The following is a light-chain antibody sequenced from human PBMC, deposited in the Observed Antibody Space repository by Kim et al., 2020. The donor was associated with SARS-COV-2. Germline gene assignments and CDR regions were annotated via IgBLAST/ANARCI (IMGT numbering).Light chain of an antibody. CDR1: QGIRPY. V-gene: IGKV1-16*01. CDR3: HQYDSYPIT. J-gene: IGKJ5*01. CDR2: AAS. Sequence: ASVGDRVTITCRASQGIRPYLAWFQQRPGKAPKSLIYAASILQSGVPPRFSASGSGTDFTLTISSLQPEDFATYFCHQYDSYPITFGQGTRLEIK.